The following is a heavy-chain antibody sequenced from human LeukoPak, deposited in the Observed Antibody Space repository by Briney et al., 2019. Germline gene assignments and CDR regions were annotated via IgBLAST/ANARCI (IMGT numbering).Heavy chain of an antibody. J-gene: IGHJ4*02. CDR3: AILESPRIALLG. CDR2: ISGRGGST. CDR1: GFTFSSYA. D-gene: IGHD6-13*01. V-gene: IGHV3-23*01. Sequence: GGSLRLSCAASGFTFSSYAMSWVRQAPGKGLEWVSVISGRGGSTYYADCVKGRFTISRDNSKNTLYLQMNSLRAEDTDVYYRAILESPRIALLGWGQGTLVTVSS.